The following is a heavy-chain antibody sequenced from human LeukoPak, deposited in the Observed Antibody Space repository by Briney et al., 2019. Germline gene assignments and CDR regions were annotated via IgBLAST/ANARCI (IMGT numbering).Heavy chain of an antibody. V-gene: IGHV3-7*03. CDR2: MDQDGSDK. D-gene: IGHD3-10*01. J-gene: IGHJ4*02. CDR3: ARPAWISLWFLDY. Sequence: GGSLRLSCAASGFTFSTYWMTWVRQAPGKGLEWVANMDQDGSDKYYVDSVKGRFTISRDSAKNSLYLQMNSLRAEDTAVYYCARPAWISLWFLDYWGQGTLVTVSS. CDR1: GFTFSTYW.